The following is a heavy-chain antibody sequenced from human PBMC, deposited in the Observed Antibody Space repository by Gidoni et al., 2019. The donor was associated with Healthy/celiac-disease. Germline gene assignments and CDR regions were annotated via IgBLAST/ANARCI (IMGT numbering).Heavy chain of an antibody. D-gene: IGHD3-10*01. V-gene: IGHV3-33*01. J-gene: IGHJ6*02. Sequence: LEWVAFIWYDGSNKYYADSVKGRFTISRDNSKNTLYWQMNSLRAEDTAVYYCARDTYLGDYYGMDVWGQGTTVTVSS. CDR3: ARDTYLGDYYGMDV. CDR2: IWYDGSNK.